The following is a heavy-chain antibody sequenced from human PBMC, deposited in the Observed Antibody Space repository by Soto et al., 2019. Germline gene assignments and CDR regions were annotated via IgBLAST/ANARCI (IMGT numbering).Heavy chain of an antibody. D-gene: IGHD6-13*01. CDR2: IIPIFGTA. J-gene: IGHJ4*02. V-gene: IGHV1-69*13. Sequence: SVKVSCKASGGTFSSYAISWVRQAPGQGLEWMGGIIPIFGTANYAQKFQGRVTITADESTSTAYMELSSLRSEDTAVYYCARAGYISSWFPYFDYWGQGTLVTVSS. CDR1: GGTFSSYA. CDR3: ARAGYISSWFPYFDY.